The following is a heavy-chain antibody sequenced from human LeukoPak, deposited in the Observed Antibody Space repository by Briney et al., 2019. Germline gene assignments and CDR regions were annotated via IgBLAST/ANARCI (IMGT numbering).Heavy chain of an antibody. V-gene: IGHV4-59*12. J-gene: IGHJ4*02. D-gene: IGHD1-14*01. CDR3: AREILGGFNPGAY. Sequence: SETLSLTCTVSLDSTTSDFWSWVRQPPGKGLEWIGEIHRSGSPNYNPSLQSRVTISIDRSRNQIALELSSVTAADTAVYYCAREILGGFNPGAYWGQGTLVTVSS. CDR1: LDSTTSDF. CDR2: IHRSGSP.